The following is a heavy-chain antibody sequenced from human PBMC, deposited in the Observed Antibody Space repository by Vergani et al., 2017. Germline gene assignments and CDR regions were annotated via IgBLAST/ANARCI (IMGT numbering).Heavy chain of an antibody. CDR1: GFTFSSYS. CDR2: ISSSSSYI. D-gene: IGHD2-2*01. Sequence: EVQLVESGGGLVKPGGSLRLSCAASGFTFSSYSMNWVRQAPGKGLEWVSSISSSSSYIYYADSVKGRFTIARDNAKNSLYLQMNSLRAEDTAVYYWARVPQYCRSTSCYQDYWGQGTLVTVSS. V-gene: IGHV3-21*01. J-gene: IGHJ4*02. CDR3: ARVPQYCRSTSCYQDY.